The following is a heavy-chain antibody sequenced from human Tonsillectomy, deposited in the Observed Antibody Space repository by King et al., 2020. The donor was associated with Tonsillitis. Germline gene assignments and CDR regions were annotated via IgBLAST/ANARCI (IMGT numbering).Heavy chain of an antibody. CDR2: ITCSSATI. CDR3: AKMIGAFYYYGMDV. V-gene: IGHV3-9*01. Sequence: VQLVESGGGLVQPGRSLRLSCAASGFSFDDYAMHWVRQAPGKGLEWVSGITCSSATIRYADVVKGRFTISRDNAKNSLYLQMNSWEPEDTALYYCAKMIGAFYYYGMDVWGQGTAVTVSS. J-gene: IGHJ6*02. D-gene: IGHD3-16*01. CDR1: GFSFDDYA.